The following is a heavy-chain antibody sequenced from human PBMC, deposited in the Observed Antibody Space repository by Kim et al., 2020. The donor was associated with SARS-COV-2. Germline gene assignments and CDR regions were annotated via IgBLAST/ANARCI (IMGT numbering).Heavy chain of an antibody. Sequence: TGQFTIARDNSRNTQYLQMNSLKAEDTAVYYCAPGAAYCGGDCYSPFDYWGQGTLVTVSS. D-gene: IGHD2-21*02. V-gene: IGHV3-23*01. J-gene: IGHJ4*02. CDR3: APGAAYCGGDCYSPFDY.